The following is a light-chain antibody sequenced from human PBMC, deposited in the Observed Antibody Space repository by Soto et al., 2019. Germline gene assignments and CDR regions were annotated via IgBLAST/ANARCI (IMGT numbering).Light chain of an antibody. CDR1: DSDVGNYNL. J-gene: IGLJ2*01. Sequence: QSALTQPASVSGSPGQSITISCTGFDSDVGNYNLVSWYQRHPGKAPKFIIYEGSRWPSGVSDRFSGSKSGYTASLTISGLQAEDEADYYCFSYAGSGTMIFGGGTKVTVL. CDR2: EGS. V-gene: IGLV2-23*01. CDR3: FSYAGSGTMI.